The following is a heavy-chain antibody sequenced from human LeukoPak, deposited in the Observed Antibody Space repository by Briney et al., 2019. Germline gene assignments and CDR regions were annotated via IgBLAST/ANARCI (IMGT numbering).Heavy chain of an antibody. CDR2: IYNSGTT. CDR1: GGSISSYY. D-gene: IGHD2-2*01. Sequence: SETLSLTCTVSGGSISSYYWAWIRQSPGKGLGWIGYIYNSGTTSYNPTLTSRVTISVDTSKNQFSLKLSSVTAADTAVYYCARHFSTYCSGTSCFYYYMDVWSKGTTVTVSS. V-gene: IGHV4-59*08. J-gene: IGHJ6*03. CDR3: ARHFSTYCSGTSCFYYYMDV.